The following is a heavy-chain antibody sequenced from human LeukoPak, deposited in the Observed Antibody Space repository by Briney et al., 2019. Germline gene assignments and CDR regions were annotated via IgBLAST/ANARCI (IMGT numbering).Heavy chain of an antibody. CDR2: INSDGTAT. CDR3: VLYGLGSPH. D-gene: IGHD3-10*01. J-gene: IGHJ4*02. Sequence: PGGSLRLSCAASGFSFSIYYMHCVRQAPGKGLVWVSRINSDGTATVYADSVRGRFTISRNNAKNTLYLQMNSLRAEDTAVYYCVLYGLGSPHWGQGTLVTVSS. CDR1: GFSFSIYY. V-gene: IGHV3-74*01.